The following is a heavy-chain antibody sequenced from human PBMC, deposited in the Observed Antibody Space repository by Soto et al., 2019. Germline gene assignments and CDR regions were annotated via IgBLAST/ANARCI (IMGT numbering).Heavy chain of an antibody. D-gene: IGHD4-17*01. Sequence: ASVKVSCTASGYTFSSYYIHLVRQAHGQRLEWMGWINAGNGNTKYSQKFQGRVTITRDTSASTAYMELSSLRSEDTAVYYCASESYGGEFDYWGQGTLVTVSS. J-gene: IGHJ4*02. CDR3: ASESYGGEFDY. CDR1: GYTFSSYY. V-gene: IGHV1-3*01. CDR2: INAGNGNT.